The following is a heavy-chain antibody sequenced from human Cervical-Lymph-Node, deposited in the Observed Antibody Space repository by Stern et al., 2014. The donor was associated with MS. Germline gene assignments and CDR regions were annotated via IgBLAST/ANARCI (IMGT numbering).Heavy chain of an antibody. CDR1: GFSFNTYS. Sequence: EVQLEESGGGLVQPGGSLRLSCTPSGFSFNTYSLNWVRQAPGKGLEWLSYISSSGRSIYYADSVKGRFTISRDNVKNSLYLQMNILRAEDTAIYYCARGSWLGTGDDYYYYFGMDVWGQGTTVTVSS. V-gene: IGHV3-48*01. CDR3: ARGSWLGTGDDYYYYFGMDV. D-gene: IGHD3-22*01. CDR2: ISSSGRSI. J-gene: IGHJ6*02.